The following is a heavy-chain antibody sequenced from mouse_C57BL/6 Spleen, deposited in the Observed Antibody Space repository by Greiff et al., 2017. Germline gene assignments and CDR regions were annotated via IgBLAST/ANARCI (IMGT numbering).Heavy chain of an antibody. CDR2: ISSGSSTI. J-gene: IGHJ4*01. CDR1: GFTFSDYG. Sequence: EVQLVESGGGLVKPGGSLKLSCAASGFTFSDYGMHWVRQAPEKGLEWVAYISSGSSTIYYADTVKGRFTISRDKAKNTLFLQMTSLRSEYTAMYYCATTVVAPYYAMDYWGQGTSVTVSS. CDR3: ATTVVAPYYAMDY. D-gene: IGHD1-1*01. V-gene: IGHV5-17*01.